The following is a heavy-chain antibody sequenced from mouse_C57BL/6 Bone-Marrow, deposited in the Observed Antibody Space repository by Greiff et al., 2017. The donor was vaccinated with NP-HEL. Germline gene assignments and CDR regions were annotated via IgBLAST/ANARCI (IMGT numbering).Heavy chain of an antibody. Sequence: VQLQESGAELARPGASVKLSCKASGYTFTSYGISWVKQRTGQGLEWIGEIYPRSGNTYYNEKFKGKATLTADKSSSTAYMELRSLTSEDSAVYFCASSYYGSSYGDFDYWGQGTTLTVSA. D-gene: IGHD1-1*01. J-gene: IGHJ2*01. CDR3: ASSYYGSSYGDFDY. CDR1: GYTFTSYG. CDR2: IYPRSGNT. V-gene: IGHV1-81*01.